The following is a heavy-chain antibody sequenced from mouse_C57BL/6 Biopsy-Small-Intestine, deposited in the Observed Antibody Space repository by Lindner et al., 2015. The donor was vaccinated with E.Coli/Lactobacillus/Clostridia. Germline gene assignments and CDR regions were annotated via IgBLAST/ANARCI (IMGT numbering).Heavy chain of an antibody. Sequence: EVQLQESGPEVVKPGASVKMSCKASGYTITDYNMHWMKQSHGKSLEWIGYINPNNGGTSYNPKFKGKATLTVNKSSSTAYMELRSLTSEDSAVYYYARGYTWFAYWGQGTLVTVSA. CDR1: GYTITDYN. CDR2: INPNNGGT. CDR3: ARGYTWFAY. D-gene: IGHD3-1*01. J-gene: IGHJ3*01. V-gene: IGHV1-22*01.